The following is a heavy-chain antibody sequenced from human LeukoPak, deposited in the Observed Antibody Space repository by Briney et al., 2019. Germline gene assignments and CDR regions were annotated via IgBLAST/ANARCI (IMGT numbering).Heavy chain of an antibody. D-gene: IGHD1-26*01. Sequence: GGSLRLSCAASGFTFDDYAMHWVRQAPGKGLEWVSLISGDGGSTYYADSVKGRFTISRDNSKNSLYLQMNSLRTEDTALYYCASASGSYAYYYYYGMDVWGQGTTVTVSS. CDR2: ISGDGGST. V-gene: IGHV3-43*02. CDR3: ASASGSYAYYYYYGMDV. CDR1: GFTFDDYA. J-gene: IGHJ6*02.